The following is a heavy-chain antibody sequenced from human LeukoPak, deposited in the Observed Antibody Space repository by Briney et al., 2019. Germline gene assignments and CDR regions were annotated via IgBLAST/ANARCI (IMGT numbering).Heavy chain of an antibody. Sequence: ASVKVSCKASGYIFSGYYMHWVRQAPGQGPEWMGWIDPNNGGTNYAEKFQGRVTMIRDTSISTAYMELSRLRSDDTAVYYCARDERYDSSGYPFDYWGQGTLVTVSS. CDR2: IDPNNGGT. CDR1: GYIFSGYY. CDR3: ARDERYDSSGYPFDY. J-gene: IGHJ4*02. D-gene: IGHD3-22*01. V-gene: IGHV1-2*02.